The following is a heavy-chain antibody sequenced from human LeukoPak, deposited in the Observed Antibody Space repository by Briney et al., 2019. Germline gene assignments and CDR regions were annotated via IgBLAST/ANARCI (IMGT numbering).Heavy chain of an antibody. CDR2: IDGSGDNR. Sequence: GGSLRLSCAASGFTFKNYAMSWVRQAPGKGLEWVSSIDGSGDNRYYADSVKGRFTISRDNAKNSLYLQMNSLRAEDTAVYYCARIAGGAHLDYWGQGTLVTVSS. D-gene: IGHD2-15*01. J-gene: IGHJ4*02. CDR3: ARIAGGAHLDY. V-gene: IGHV3-21*01. CDR1: GFTFKNYA.